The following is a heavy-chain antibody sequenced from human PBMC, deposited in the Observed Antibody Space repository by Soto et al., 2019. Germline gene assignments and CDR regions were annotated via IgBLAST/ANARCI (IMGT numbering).Heavy chain of an antibody. J-gene: IGHJ4*02. D-gene: IGHD6-19*01. CDR1: GGSISGYY. CDR3: AREQWLVRGVFDY. CDR2: IYDTGST. Sequence: QVQLQESGPGLVKPSETLSLTCSVSGGSISGYYWSWIRQPPGKGLEWIGYIYDTGSTKDNPSLKSRVTISIDTSKNQFSLRLSSVTAADTAVYYCAREQWLVRGVFDYWGQGTLVTVSS. V-gene: IGHV4-59*01.